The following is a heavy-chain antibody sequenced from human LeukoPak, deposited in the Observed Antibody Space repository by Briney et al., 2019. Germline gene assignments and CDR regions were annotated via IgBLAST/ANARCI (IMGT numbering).Heavy chain of an antibody. D-gene: IGHD3-16*01. CDR3: ARAIKPARGDWFDP. J-gene: IGHJ5*02. CDR1: GYTFTGYY. CDR2: INPNSGGT. V-gene: IGHV1-2*02. Sequence: PMASVKVSCKASGYTFTGYYMHWVRQAPGQGLEWMGWINPNSGGTNYAQKFQGRVTMTRDTSISTAYMELSGLRSDDTAVYYCARAIKPARGDWFDPWGQGTLVTVSS.